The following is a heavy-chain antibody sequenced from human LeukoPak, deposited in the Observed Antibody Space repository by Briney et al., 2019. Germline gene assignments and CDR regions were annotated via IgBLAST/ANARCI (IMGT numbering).Heavy chain of an antibody. CDR3: ARDVLLWFGELLTGIDY. V-gene: IGHV1-18*01. CDR1: GYTFTSYG. CDR2: ISAYNGNT. Sequence: ASVKVSCKASGYTFTSYGISWVRQAPGQGLEWMGWISAYNGNTNYAQKPQGRVTMTTDTSTSTAYMELRSLRSDDTAVYYCARDVLLWFGELLTGIDYWGQGTLVTVPS. D-gene: IGHD3-10*01. J-gene: IGHJ4*02.